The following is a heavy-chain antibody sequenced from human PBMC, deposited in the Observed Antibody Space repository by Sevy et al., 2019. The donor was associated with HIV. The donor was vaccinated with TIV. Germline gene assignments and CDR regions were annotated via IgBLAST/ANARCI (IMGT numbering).Heavy chain of an antibody. V-gene: IGHV3-7*03. J-gene: IGHJ6*03. D-gene: IGHD1-26*01. CDR2: IKQDGSEK. CDR3: ARDTSSFHYSGSYYFYYYYYMDV. Sequence: GGSLRLSCAASGFTFSSYWMSWVRQAPGKGLEWVANIKQDGSEKYYVDSVKGRFTISRDNAKNSLYLQMNSLRAEDMAVYYCARDTSSFHYSGSYYFYYYYYMDVWGKGTTVTVSS. CDR1: GFTFSSYW.